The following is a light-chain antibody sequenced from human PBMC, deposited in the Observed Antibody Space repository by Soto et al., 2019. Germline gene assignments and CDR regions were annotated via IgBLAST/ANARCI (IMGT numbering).Light chain of an antibody. V-gene: IGKV3-20*01. J-gene: IGKJ3*01. CDR2: GAT. Sequence: ETVLTQSPGTLSLSPGDRVTLSCRASQSVTSGCLAWYQQKPGQPPRLLIYGATSRATGIPDRFSGGGSGTDFTLTISRLEPEDFAMYYCQHYGTSPTLFTFGPGTKLDIK. CDR3: QHYGTSPTLFT. CDR1: QSVTSGC.